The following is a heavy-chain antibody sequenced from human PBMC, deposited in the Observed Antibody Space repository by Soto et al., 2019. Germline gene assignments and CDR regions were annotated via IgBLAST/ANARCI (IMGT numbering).Heavy chain of an antibody. Sequence: SETLSLTCMVSGAYISDFSWIWIRQPAGKGLEWIGRITINGNTQKNPSFKSRVTMSIDASRNHFSLNLQSATAADTALYYCARETGENWTYEAHWGPGTLVTVSS. D-gene: IGHD1-7*01. CDR3: ARETGENWTYEAH. CDR2: ITINGNT. CDR1: GAYISDFS. V-gene: IGHV4-4*07. J-gene: IGHJ1*01.